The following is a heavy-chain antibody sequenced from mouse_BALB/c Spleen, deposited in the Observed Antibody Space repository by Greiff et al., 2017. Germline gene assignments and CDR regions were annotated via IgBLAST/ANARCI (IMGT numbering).Heavy chain of an antibody. Sequence: EVMLVESGGGLVKPGGSLKLSCAASGFTFSSYAMSWVRQTPEKRLEWVASISSGGSTYYPASVKGRFTISRDNARNILYLQMSSLRSEDTAMYYCARGRRYDGGDYFDYWGPGTTRTVSS. CDR2: ISSGGST. V-gene: IGHV5-6-5*01. CDR3: ARGRRYDGGDYFDY. CDR1: GFTFSSYA. J-gene: IGHJ2*01. D-gene: IGHD2-14*01.